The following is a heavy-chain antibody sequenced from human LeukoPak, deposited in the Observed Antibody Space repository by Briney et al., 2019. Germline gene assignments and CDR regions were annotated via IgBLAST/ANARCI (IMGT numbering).Heavy chain of an antibody. D-gene: IGHD2-2*01. J-gene: IGHJ4*02. CDR3: ARPAAYHLPKEMFLYY. V-gene: IGHV1-69*13. CDR2: IIPIFGTA. CDR1: GGTFISSS. Sequence: ASVTVSFKASGGTFISSSISWVRQAPGQGLEWMGGIIPIFGTANYAQKFQGRATITADESTRTAYMKLSSLRSEDTAVYYCARPAAYHLPKEMFLYYWGQGTLVTVSS.